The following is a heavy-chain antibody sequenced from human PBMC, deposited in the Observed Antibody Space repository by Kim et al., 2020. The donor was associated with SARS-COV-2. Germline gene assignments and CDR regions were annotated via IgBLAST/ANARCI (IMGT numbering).Heavy chain of an antibody. V-gene: IGHV1-69*13. CDR1: GDTFSNYV. CDR3: ATMGIRGVSIKGFDN. D-gene: IGHD3-10*01. J-gene: IGHJ4*02. CDR2: IIPIFGTG. Sequence: SVKVSCKASGDTFSNYVINWVRQAPGQGLEWMGGIIPIFGTGNYTQKFQGRVTISADESTSTAYMELSSLRSEDTAVYYCATMGIRGVSIKGFDNWGQGTLVTVSS.